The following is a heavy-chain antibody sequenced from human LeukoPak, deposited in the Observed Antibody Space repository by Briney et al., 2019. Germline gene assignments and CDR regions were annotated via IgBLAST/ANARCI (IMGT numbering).Heavy chain of an antibody. J-gene: IGHJ4*02. D-gene: IGHD3-10*01. CDR2: IKYSGST. Sequence: SETLSLTCTVSGGSISSSNYYWCWIRQPPGKGLEWVGSIKYSGSTYYNPSLKSRVTISVDTSKNQFSLNLSSVTAADTAVYYCARHAYYASGSYYLSWGQGTLVTVSS. CDR1: GGSISSSNYY. V-gene: IGHV4-39*01. CDR3: ARHAYYASGSYYLS.